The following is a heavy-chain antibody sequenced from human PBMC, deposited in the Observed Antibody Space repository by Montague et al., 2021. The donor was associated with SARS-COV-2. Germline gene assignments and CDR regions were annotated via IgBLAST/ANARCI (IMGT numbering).Heavy chain of an antibody. V-gene: IGHV4-34*01. Sequence: SETLSLTCAVYGGSFSGYYWSWIRQPPGKGLEWIGEINHSGSTNYNPSLKSRVTISVDTSKNQFSLKLSSVTAADTAVYYCARGGVTIFGVVITGKGLFRYWGQGTLVTVPS. J-gene: IGHJ4*02. CDR3: ARGGVTIFGVVITGKGLFRY. CDR2: INHSGST. D-gene: IGHD3-3*01. CDR1: GGSFSGYY.